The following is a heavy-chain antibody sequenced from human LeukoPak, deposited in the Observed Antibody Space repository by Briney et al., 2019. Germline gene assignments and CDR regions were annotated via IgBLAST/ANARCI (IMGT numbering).Heavy chain of an antibody. CDR3: ARDRGYSGYDYYYYGMDV. D-gene: IGHD5-12*01. V-gene: IGHV1-18*01. Sequence: GASVKVSCKASGYTFTSYGISWVRQAPGQGLEWMGWISAYNCNTNYAQKLQGRVTMTTDTSTSTAYMELRSLRSDDTAVYYCARDRGYSGYDYYYYGMDVWGQGTTVTVSS. CDR1: GYTFTSYG. CDR2: ISAYNCNT. J-gene: IGHJ6*02.